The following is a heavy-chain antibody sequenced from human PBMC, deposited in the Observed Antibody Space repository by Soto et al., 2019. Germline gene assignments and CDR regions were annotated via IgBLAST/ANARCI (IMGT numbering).Heavy chain of an antibody. CDR2: IYPGDSDT. V-gene: IGHV5-51*01. D-gene: IGHD3-16*01. CDR3: ARQGEITGYYYYMDV. CDR1: GYSFTSYW. Sequence: GESLKISCKGSGYSFTSYWIGWVRQMPGKGLEWMGIIYPGDSDTRYSPSFQGQVTISADKSISTAYLQWSSLKASDTAMYYCARQGEITGYYYYMDVWGKGTTVTVSS. J-gene: IGHJ6*03.